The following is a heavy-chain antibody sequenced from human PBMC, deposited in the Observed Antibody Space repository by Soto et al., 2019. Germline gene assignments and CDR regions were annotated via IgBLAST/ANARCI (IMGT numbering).Heavy chain of an antibody. CDR1: GFTFSNAW. CDR3: TTSYYYDSSGYLGGPVFDC. CDR2: IKSKTDGGTT. V-gene: IGHV3-15*07. D-gene: IGHD3-22*01. J-gene: IGHJ4*02. Sequence: GSLRLSCAASGFTFSNAWMNWVRQAPGKGLEWVGRIKSKTDGGTTDYAAPVKGRFTISRDDSKNTLYLQMNSLKTEDTAVYYCTTSYYYDSSGYLGGPVFDCWGQGTLVTVSS.